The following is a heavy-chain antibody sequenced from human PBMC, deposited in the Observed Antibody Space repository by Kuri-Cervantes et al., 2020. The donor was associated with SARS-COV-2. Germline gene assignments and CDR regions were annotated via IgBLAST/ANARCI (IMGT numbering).Heavy chain of an antibody. CDR2: ISAYNGNT. V-gene: IGHV1-18*01. D-gene: IGHD6-19*01. J-gene: IGHJ6*02. CDR3: ARDSSGGWLATRSGMDV. Sequence: ASVKVSCKASGYTFTSYGISWVRQAPGQGLEWMGWISAYNGNTNYAQKLQGRATMTTDTSTSTAYMELRSLRSDDTAVYYCARDSSGGWLATRSGMDVWGQGTTVTVSS. CDR1: GYTFTSYG.